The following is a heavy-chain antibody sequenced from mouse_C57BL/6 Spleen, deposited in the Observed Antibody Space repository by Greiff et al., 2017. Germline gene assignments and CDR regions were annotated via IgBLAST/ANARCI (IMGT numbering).Heavy chain of an antibody. CDR2: ISSGSSTI. CDR3: ARDDYGYAMDD. Sequence: EVHLVESGGGLVKPGGSLKLSCAASGFTFSDYGMHWVRQAPEKGLEWVAYISSGSSTIYYADTVKGRITISRDNAKNTLFLQMTSLRSEDTAMYYCARDDYGYAMDDWGKGTSVTVSS. V-gene: IGHV5-17*01. J-gene: IGHJ4*01. D-gene: IGHD2-4*01. CDR1: GFTFSDYG.